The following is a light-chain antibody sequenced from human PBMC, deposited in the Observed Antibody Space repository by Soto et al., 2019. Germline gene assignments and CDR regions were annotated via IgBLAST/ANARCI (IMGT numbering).Light chain of an antibody. CDR3: LLSYRGVGV. Sequence: QTVVTQEPSLTVSPGGTVTLTCGSNTGAVTTGHFPYWFQQKPGQPPRTVIYDTDRKHSWAPARFSGSLLGGKAALTLSGAQPEDEADYYCLLSYRGVGVFGGGTKLTVL. J-gene: IGLJ2*01. V-gene: IGLV7-46*01. CDR2: DTD. CDR1: TGAVTTGHF.